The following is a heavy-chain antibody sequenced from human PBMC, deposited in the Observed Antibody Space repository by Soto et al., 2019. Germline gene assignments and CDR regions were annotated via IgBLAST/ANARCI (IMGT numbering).Heavy chain of an antibody. CDR3: ARVEVTMIVVVSGAFDI. J-gene: IGHJ3*02. V-gene: IGHV1-69*01. D-gene: IGHD3-22*01. CDR1: GGTFSSYA. Sequence: QVQLVQSGAEVKKPGSSVKVSCKASGGTFSSYAISWVRQAPGQGLEWMGGIIPIFGTANYAQKFQGRVTITADESTSTAYMELSSLRSEDTAVYYYARVEVTMIVVVSGAFDIWGQGTMVTVSS. CDR2: IIPIFGTA.